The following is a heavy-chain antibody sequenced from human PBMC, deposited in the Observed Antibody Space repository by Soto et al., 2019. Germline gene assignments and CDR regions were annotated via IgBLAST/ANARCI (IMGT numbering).Heavy chain of an antibody. D-gene: IGHD2-15*01. CDR1: GGSISSSSYY. Sequence: QLQLQESGPGLVKPSETLSLTCTVSGGSISSSSYYWGWIRQPPGKGLEWIGSIYYSGSTYYNPSLKSRVTISVDTSKNQSSLKLSSVTAADTAVYYCARRIRRYCSGGSCHNIDYWGQGTLVTVSS. V-gene: IGHV4-39*01. J-gene: IGHJ4*02. CDR3: ARRIRRYCSGGSCHNIDY. CDR2: IYYSGST.